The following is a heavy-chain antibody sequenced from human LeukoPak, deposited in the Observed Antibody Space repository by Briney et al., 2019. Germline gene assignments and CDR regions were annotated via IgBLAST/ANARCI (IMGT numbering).Heavy chain of an antibody. CDR2: IIPILNIT. V-gene: IGHV1-69*04. D-gene: IGHD3-22*01. CDR1: RGTFSKYA. J-gene: IGHJ4*02. Sequence: ASVKVSCKASRGTFSKYAISWVRQAPGQGLEWMGRIIPILNITHFAQKFQGRVTIAADKSTSTAYMELSSLRSEDTAMYYCARDDDRARDIDYWGQGTLVTVSS. CDR3: ARDDDRARDIDY.